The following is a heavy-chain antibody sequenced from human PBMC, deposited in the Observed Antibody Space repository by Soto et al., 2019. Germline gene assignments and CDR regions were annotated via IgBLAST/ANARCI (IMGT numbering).Heavy chain of an antibody. CDR3: ARAYGSNGFDY. Sequence: QVQLQESGPGLVKPSETLSLTCTVSGGSISSYYWSWIRQPPGKGLEWIGYLYYSGSTNYNPSLSSRATIPIATSKNQFSLKLSSVTAADTAVYYCARAYGSNGFDYWGQGTLVPVSS. CDR2: LYYSGST. J-gene: IGHJ4*02. V-gene: IGHV4-59*01. D-gene: IGHD2-2*01. CDR1: GGSISSYY.